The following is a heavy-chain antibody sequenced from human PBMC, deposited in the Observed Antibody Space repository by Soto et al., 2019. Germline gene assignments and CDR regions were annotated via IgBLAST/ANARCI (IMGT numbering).Heavy chain of an antibody. CDR3: APLSVSLSGPYGIHV. Sequence: SSETLSLTCIVSGYSVTSSDYYGAWIRQPPGKGLEWIGSMFYSGLTYYNPSLKSRVTLSVDTSKNQFSVRLNSVTAADTAVYYCAPLSVSLSGPYGIHVWGQGTTVTVSS. CDR1: GYSVTSSDYY. V-gene: IGHV4-39*01. D-gene: IGHD2-15*01. J-gene: IGHJ6*02. CDR2: MFYSGLT.